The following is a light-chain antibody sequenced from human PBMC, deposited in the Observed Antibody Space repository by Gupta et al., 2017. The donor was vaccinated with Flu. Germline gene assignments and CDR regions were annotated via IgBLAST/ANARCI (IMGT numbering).Light chain of an antibody. J-gene: IGKJ4*02. Sequence: DIQMTQSPSTVSASVGDRVTITCRASQDSGSWVAWYQQKSGKAPRVLIHAASSLETGVPSRFSGSGYGTDFTLKISSLQPEDVATYFCLQSESFPRTFGEGTKVEMK. V-gene: IGKV1-12*01. CDR2: AAS. CDR1: QDSGSW. CDR3: LQSESFPRT.